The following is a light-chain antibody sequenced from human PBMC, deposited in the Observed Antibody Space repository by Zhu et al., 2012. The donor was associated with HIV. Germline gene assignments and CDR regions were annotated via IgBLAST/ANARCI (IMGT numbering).Light chain of an antibody. J-gene: IGKJ4*01. Sequence: DIQLTQSPSFLSASVGDRVTITCRASQGISSYLAWYQQKPGKAPKLLIYAASTLQSGVPSRFSGSGSGTEFTLTINSLQPEDFASYYCQQLNDYSLTFGGGTKVE. CDR1: QGISSY. CDR3: QQLNDYSLT. V-gene: IGKV1-9*01. CDR2: AAS.